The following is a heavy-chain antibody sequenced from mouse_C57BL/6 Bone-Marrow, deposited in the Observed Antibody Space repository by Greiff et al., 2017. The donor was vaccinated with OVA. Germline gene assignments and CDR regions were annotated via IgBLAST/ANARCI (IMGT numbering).Heavy chain of an antibody. CDR3: ARSANYDNYRGDY. CDR1: GYTFTSYW. J-gene: IGHJ4*01. D-gene: IGHD2-1*01. V-gene: IGHV1-55*01. Sequence: QVQLQQPGAELVKPGASVKMSCKASGYTFTSYWITWVKQRPGQGLEWIGDIYPGSGSTNYNEKFKSKATLTVDTSSSTAYMRLSSLTSEDSAVYYCARSANYDNYRGDYWGQGTSVTVSS. CDR2: IYPGSGST.